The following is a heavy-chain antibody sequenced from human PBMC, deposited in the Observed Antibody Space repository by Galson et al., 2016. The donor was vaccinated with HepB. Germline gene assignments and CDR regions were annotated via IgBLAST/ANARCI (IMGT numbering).Heavy chain of an antibody. V-gene: IGHV1-8*01. CDR1: GYTFTNYD. D-gene: IGHD1-14*01. J-gene: IGHJ4*02. Sequence: SVKASCKASGYTFTNYDITWVRRAPGQGLEWMGWMNPSSANTGYAQKFRGRVTMTRDTSISTAFMELSSLTSEDTAIYYCARGIRNLLYSDYWAQGTLVTVSS. CDR2: MNPSSANT. CDR3: ARGIRNLLYSDY.